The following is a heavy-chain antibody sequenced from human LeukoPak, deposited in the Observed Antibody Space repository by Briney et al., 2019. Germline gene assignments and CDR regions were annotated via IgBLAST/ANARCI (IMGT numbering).Heavy chain of an antibody. Sequence: ASVKVSCKASGYTFTSYGISWVRQAPGQGLEWMGWISAYNGNTNYAQKLQGGVTMTTDTSTNTAYMELGSLRSDDTAVYYCARDLDSGSYYGMGYYYYGMDVWGQGTTVTVSS. CDR1: GYTFTSYG. CDR2: ISAYNGNT. D-gene: IGHD1-26*01. CDR3: ARDLDSGSYYGMGYYYYGMDV. J-gene: IGHJ6*02. V-gene: IGHV1-18*01.